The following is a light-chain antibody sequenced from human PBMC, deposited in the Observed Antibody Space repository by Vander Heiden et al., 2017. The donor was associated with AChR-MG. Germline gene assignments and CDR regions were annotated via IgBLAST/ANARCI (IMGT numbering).Light chain of an antibody. CDR1: SSNSGSNY. CDR3: AALDDSLSAVV. J-gene: IGLJ3*02. CDR2: SNN. Sequence: SVLTQPPSASGTPGQTVTISCSGSSSNSGSNYVYWYQQLPGTAPKRLIDSNNQRPSGVPDRFSGSKSGTSASLEISGLRSEDEADDYCAALDDSLSAVVFGGGTKLTV. V-gene: IGLV1-47*02.